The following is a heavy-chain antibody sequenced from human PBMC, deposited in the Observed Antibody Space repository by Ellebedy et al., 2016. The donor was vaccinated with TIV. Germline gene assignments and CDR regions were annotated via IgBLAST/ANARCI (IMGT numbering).Heavy chain of an antibody. Sequence: GESLKISCAASGFTFSSYGMHWVRQAPGKGLEWVAVIWYDGSNKYYADSVKGRFTISRDNSKNTLYLQMNSLRAEDTAVYYCATGTSGFYDYWGQGTLVTVSS. J-gene: IGHJ4*02. D-gene: IGHD6-19*01. CDR2: IWYDGSNK. CDR1: GFTFSSYG. V-gene: IGHV3-33*08. CDR3: ATGTSGFYDY.